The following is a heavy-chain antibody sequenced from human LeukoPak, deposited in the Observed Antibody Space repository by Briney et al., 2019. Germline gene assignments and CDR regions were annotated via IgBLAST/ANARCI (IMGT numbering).Heavy chain of an antibody. Sequence: PGMSLRLSCAASGFPFGSYAMHWVRQAPGKGLQWVAVISYHGRNQYYADSVKGRFTISSDSSKNTVDLQMYSLRGDDTGMYYCARDQGGARSRIKGDGHYMDVWGRGTTVVVSS. CDR1: GFPFGSYA. CDR2: ISYHGRNQ. CDR3: ARDQGGARSRIKGDGHYMDV. J-gene: IGHJ6*03. D-gene: IGHD3-10*01. V-gene: IGHV3-30*01.